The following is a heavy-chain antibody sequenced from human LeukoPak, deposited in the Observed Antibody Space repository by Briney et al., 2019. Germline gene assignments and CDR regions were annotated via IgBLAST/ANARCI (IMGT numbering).Heavy chain of an antibody. CDR2: IYYSGST. CDR3: ARVGGRGDMDV. D-gene: IGHD2-15*01. Sequence: SETLSLTCTVSGGSISSHYWSWIRQPPGKGLEWIGYIYYSGSTNYNPSLKSRVTISADTSKNQFSLKLSSVTAADTAVYYCARVGGRGDMDVWGKGTTVTVSS. CDR1: GGSISSHY. V-gene: IGHV4-59*11. J-gene: IGHJ6*03.